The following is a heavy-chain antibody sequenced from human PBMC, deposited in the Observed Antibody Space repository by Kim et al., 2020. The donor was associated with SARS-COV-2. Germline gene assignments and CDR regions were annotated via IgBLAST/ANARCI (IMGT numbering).Heavy chain of an antibody. CDR2: INHSGST. V-gene: IGHV4-34*01. CDR1: GGSLSGSY. D-gene: IGHD5-18*01. CDR3: ARGGKQRDFDY. Sequence: SETLSLTCAVYGGSLSGSYWSWIRQPPGKGLEWIGEINHSGSTNYNPSLKSRLTISLDASKNQFSLNLSSVTAADTAVYYCARGGKQRDFDYWGQGTLVTVSS. J-gene: IGHJ4*02.